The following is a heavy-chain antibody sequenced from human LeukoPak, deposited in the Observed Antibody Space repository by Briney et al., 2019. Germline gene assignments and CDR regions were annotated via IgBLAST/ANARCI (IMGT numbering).Heavy chain of an antibody. D-gene: IGHD3-9*01. J-gene: IGHJ5*02. Sequence: PSETLSLTCTVYGNSFGNSYWSWIRQPAGKGLEWIGRIYTSGSTTYNPSRKSRVTISVATSKDQFSLKLSSVTAADTAVYYCARTYYDILTGYDLWFDPWGQGTLVTVSS. CDR3: ARTYYDILTGYDLWFDP. CDR2: IYTSGST. CDR1: GNSFGNSY. V-gene: IGHV4-59*10.